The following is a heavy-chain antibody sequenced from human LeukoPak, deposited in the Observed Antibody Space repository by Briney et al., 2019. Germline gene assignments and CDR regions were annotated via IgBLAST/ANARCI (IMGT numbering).Heavy chain of an antibody. CDR1: GFTFNSYW. V-gene: IGHV3-7*03. D-gene: IGHD6-19*01. J-gene: IGHJ4*02. CDR2: IKRDGSEK. CDR3: ARLGPASSGWPESFDY. Sequence: GGSLRLSCAASGFTFNSYWMSWVRQAPGKGLEWVANIKRDGSEKYYVDSVKGRFTISRDNAKNSLDLQMNSLRVEDTAVYYCARLGPASSGWPESFDYWGQGTLVTVSS.